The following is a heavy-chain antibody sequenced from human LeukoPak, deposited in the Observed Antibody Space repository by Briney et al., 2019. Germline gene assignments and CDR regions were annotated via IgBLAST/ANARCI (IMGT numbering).Heavy chain of an antibody. D-gene: IGHD6-19*01. CDR3: AKHRAPVPGSHPKNPTAYFED. CDR1: GFTFSGHS. CDR2: INSAGDVT. J-gene: IGHJ4*02. V-gene: IGHV3-23*01. Sequence: GGSLRLSCAASGFTFSGHSMSWVRQAPGKGLEWVSAINSAGDVTFYADSVRGRFIVSRDQSNNMLSLQMSSLRAEDTALYYCAKHRAPVPGSHPKNPTAYFEDWGQGTLVTVSS.